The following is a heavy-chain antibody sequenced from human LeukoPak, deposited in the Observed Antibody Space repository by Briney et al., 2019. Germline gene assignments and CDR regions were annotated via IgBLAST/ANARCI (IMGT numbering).Heavy chain of an antibody. V-gene: IGHV4-59*11. D-gene: IGHD1-26*01. CDR3: ARDGSGSYYYYYGMDV. CDR2: IYYSGST. Sequence: SETLSLTCTVSGGSISSHYWSWLRQPPGKGLEWIGYIYYSGSTNYNPSLKSRVTISVDTSKNQFSLKLSSVTAADTAVYYCARDGSGSYYYYYGMDVWGQGTTVTVSS. J-gene: IGHJ6*02. CDR1: GGSISSHY.